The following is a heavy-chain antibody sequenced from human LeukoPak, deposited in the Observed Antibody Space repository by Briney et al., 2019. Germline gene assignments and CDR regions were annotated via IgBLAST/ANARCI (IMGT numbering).Heavy chain of an antibody. D-gene: IGHD3-9*01. J-gene: IGHJ4*02. CDR3: ARDEHFDWLLKTFDY. CDR1: GFTFSSYS. CDR2: ISSSSSYI. V-gene: IGHV3-21*01. Sequence: RSGGSLRLSCAASGFTFSSYSMNWVRQAPGKGLEWVSSISSSSSYIYYADSVKGRFTISRDNAKNSLYLQMNSLRAEDTAVYYCARDEHFDWLLKTFDYWGQGTLVTVSS.